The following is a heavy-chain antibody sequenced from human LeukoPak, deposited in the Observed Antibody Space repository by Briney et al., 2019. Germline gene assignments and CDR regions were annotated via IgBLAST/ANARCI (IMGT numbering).Heavy chain of an antibody. V-gene: IGHV4-34*01. CDR1: GGSFSGYY. J-gene: IGHJ6*02. D-gene: IGHD2-15*01. CDR3: ARLVVAVYYYYGMDV. CDR2: INHSGST. Sequence: PSETLSLTCAVYGGSFSGYYWGWIRQPPGKGLEWIGEINHSGSTNYNPSLKSRVTISVDTSKNQFSLKLSSVTAADTAVYYCARLVVAVYYYYGMDVWGQGTTVTVSS.